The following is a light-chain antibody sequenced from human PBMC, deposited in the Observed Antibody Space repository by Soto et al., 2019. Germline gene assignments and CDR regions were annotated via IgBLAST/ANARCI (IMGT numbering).Light chain of an antibody. Sequence: DIVMTQSPLSLHVTPGEPASISCRSSQSLLHSNGYNYLDWYLQKPGQSPQLLIYLGSNRASGVPGRFRGSGSGTNFTLKISRVEDEDVGVYYCMQGIQTWTFGQGTKVEIK. V-gene: IGKV2-28*01. CDR3: MQGIQTWT. J-gene: IGKJ1*01. CDR1: QSLLHSNGYNY. CDR2: LGS.